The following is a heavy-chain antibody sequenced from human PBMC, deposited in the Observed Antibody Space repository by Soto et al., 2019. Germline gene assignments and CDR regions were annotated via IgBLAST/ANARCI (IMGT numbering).Heavy chain of an antibody. V-gene: IGHV1-69*12. CDR1: GGTFSSYA. D-gene: IGHD6-13*01. Sequence: QVQLVQSGAEVKKPGSSVKVSCKASGGTFSSYAISWVRQAPGQGLEWMGGIIPIFGTANYAQTFQGRVTITADESTSTAYMELSSLRSEDTAVYYCARDRDSSSWYGNYYYYYGMDVWGQGTTVTVSS. J-gene: IGHJ6*02. CDR2: IIPIFGTA. CDR3: ARDRDSSSWYGNYYYYYGMDV.